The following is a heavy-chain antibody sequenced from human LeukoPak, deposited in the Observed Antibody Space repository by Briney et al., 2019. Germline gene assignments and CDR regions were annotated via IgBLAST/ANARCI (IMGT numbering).Heavy chain of an antibody. CDR2: IYSGGNT. CDR1: GFTVRSNY. V-gene: IGHV3-53*01. J-gene: IGHJ4*02. Sequence: GGSLRLSCEDSGFTVRSNYMSWVRQAPGKGLEWVSIIYSGGNTYYADSVMGRVTISRDESKSTLYLQMNSLRAEDTGVYYCARLTWSTTDHWGQGTLVTVSS. D-gene: IGHD3-3*01. CDR3: ARLTWSTTDH.